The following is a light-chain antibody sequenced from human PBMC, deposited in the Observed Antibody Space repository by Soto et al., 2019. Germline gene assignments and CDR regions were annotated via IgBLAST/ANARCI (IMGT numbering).Light chain of an antibody. CDR1: SSDVGGYSY. CDR2: DVS. J-gene: IGLJ1*01. V-gene: IGLV2-14*01. CDR3: RSYTTSNTRQIV. Sequence: QSVLTQPASVSGSPGQSMTISCTGTSSDVGGYSYVSWYQQHPGKAPKFMIYDVSNRPSGVSNRFSGFKSGNTASLTISGLQAEDEADYYCRSYTTSNTRQIVFGTGTKVTVL.